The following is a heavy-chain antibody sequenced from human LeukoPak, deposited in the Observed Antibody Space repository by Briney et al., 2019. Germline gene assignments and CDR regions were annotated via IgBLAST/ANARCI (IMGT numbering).Heavy chain of an antibody. D-gene: IGHD4-23*01. CDR1: GASIRTYH. CDR2: IYDSGYT. CDR3: ARLNKAGGSHRDFDC. Sequence: PSETLSLTCTVSGASIRTYHWSWFRQSPGKGLEWTASIYDSGYTNYSPSLKSRTTISVDTSNNQFSLRLTSVTAADTAVYYCARLNKAGGSHRDFDCCGQGTLVTVSS. V-gene: IGHV4-59*08. J-gene: IGHJ4*02.